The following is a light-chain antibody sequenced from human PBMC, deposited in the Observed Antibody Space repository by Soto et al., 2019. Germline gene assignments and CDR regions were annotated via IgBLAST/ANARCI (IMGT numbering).Light chain of an antibody. CDR1: SRDVESYNL. J-gene: IGLJ2*01. CDR2: EGT. V-gene: IGLV2-23*01. Sequence: QSALTQPASRSGAPGKSINIPCTGTSRDVESYNLVSWFQHHPGKAPKLVISEGTQRPSGVSNRFSGSKSGNTASLTNSGLQAEDEADYYCCSYASSSTSVVFGGGTKLTVL. CDR3: CSYASSSTSVV.